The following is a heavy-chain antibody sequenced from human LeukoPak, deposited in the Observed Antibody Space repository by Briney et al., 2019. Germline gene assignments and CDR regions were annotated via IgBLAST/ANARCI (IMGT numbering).Heavy chain of an antibody. CDR2: INPNSAGT. Sequence: ASVNVSCKASGYTFTGCYMHWVRMAPGQGLELMGWINPNSAGTNYSQTFHGRVTMTRVTSISTAYMELSRLRSDDTAVYYCARGGVDGNHSVYYFDYWGQGTLVTVSS. CDR1: GYTFTGCY. CDR3: ARGGVDGNHSVYYFDY. D-gene: IGHD1-14*01. V-gene: IGHV1-2*02. J-gene: IGHJ4*02.